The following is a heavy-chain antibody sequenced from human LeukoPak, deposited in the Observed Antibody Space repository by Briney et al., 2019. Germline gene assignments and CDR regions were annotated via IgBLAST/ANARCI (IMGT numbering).Heavy chain of an antibody. CDR2: IIPIFGTA. CDR1: GGTFSSYA. Sequence: SVKVSCKASGGTFSSYAISWVRQAPEQGLEWMGGIIPIFGTANYAQKFQGRVTITTDESTSTAYMELSSLRSEDTAVYYCARDSLGYDFWSGYERFDYYYYYMDVWGKGTTVTVSS. V-gene: IGHV1-69*05. CDR3: ARDSLGYDFWSGYERFDYYYYYMDV. J-gene: IGHJ6*03. D-gene: IGHD3-3*01.